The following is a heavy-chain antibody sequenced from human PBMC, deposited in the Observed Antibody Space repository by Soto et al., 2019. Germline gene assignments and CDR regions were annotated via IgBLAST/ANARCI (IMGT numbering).Heavy chain of an antibody. V-gene: IGHV4-39*01. J-gene: IGHJ6*02. CDR1: GGSISSSSYY. Sequence: QLQLQESGPGLVKPSETLSLTCTVSGGSISSSSYYWGWIRQPPGKGLEWIGSTYYSGSNYDNPSLKSRVTISVDTYKNQYSLRMSSETAGDTAKYYCGRQTYYYVSSGYEDYYYGMDVWGQGTTVTVSS. D-gene: IGHD3-22*01. CDR3: GRQTYYYVSSGYEDYYYGMDV. CDR2: TYYSGSN.